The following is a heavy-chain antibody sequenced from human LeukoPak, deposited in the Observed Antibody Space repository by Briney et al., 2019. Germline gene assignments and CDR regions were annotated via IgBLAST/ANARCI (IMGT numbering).Heavy chain of an antibody. CDR3: ARGDSSGWWAY. Sequence: SETLSLTCSVSGYSISSGFYWGWIRQPPGKGLEWIGSIFHSGSTYYNSSLKSRVTISVDTSKNQFSLKLSSVTAADTAVYYCARGDSSGWWAYWGQGTLVTVSS. J-gene: IGHJ4*02. CDR1: GYSISSGFY. CDR2: IFHSGST. D-gene: IGHD6-19*01. V-gene: IGHV4-38-2*02.